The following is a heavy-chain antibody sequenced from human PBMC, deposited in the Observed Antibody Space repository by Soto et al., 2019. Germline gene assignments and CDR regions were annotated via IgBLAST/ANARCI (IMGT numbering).Heavy chain of an antibody. CDR1: GFTFSDYG. V-gene: IGHV3-33*01. CDR2: IWYDGSNE. CDR3: ARTHKSIAVGAFDI. J-gene: IGHJ3*02. D-gene: IGHD6-19*01. Sequence: QVQLVESGGGVVQPGRSLRLSCAASGFTFSDYGMHWVRQAPGKGLEWVAVIWYDGSNEYYADSVKGRFTVSRDSSKNIVYLQRYSLRAEDTAVYYCARTHKSIAVGAFDIWGQGTMVTVSS.